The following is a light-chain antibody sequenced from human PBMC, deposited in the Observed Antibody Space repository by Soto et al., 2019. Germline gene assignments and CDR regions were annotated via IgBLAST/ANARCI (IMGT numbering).Light chain of an antibody. Sequence: DIQMTQFPSTLSASVGDRVTITCRASQSISNRLAWFQQKSGEAPRILIHKASNLESGVPSRFSGSGSGTXXXXXXXXXXXXXFATYYCQQYYSYSWTFGQGTRVEIK. CDR2: KAS. J-gene: IGKJ1*01. CDR1: QSISNR. CDR3: QQYYSYSWT. V-gene: IGKV1-5*03.